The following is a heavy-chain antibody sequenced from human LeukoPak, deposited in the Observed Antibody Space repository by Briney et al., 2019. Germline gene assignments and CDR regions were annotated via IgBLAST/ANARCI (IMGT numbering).Heavy chain of an antibody. J-gene: IGHJ4*02. D-gene: IGHD4-11*01. CDR3: ARESGNYARIIDY. CDR1: GGSIGSYY. CDR2: IYYSGST. Sequence: PSETLSLTCTVSGGSIGSYYWSWIRQPPGKGLEWIGYIYYSGSTNYNPSLKSRATISVDTSKNQFSLKLSSVTAADTAVYYCARESGNYARIIDYWGQGTLVTVSS. V-gene: IGHV4-59*01.